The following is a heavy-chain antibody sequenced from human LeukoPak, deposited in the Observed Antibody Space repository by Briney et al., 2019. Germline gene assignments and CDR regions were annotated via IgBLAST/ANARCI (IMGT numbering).Heavy chain of an antibody. CDR1: GYTFTNYY. CDR3: ARDREEGYNSYYFDS. Sequence: ASVKVSCKASGYTFTNYYMHWVRQAPGQGLEWMGIINPSGGSTGYAQKFQDRFTMTRDTSTTTVYMELSSLRSEDTAVYYCARDREEGYNSYYFDSWGQGTLVIVSS. CDR2: INPSGGST. J-gene: IGHJ4*02. D-gene: IGHD5-24*01. V-gene: IGHV1-46*01.